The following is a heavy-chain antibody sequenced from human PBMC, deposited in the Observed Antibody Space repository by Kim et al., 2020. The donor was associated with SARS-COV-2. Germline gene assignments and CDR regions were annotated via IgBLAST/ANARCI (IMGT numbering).Heavy chain of an antibody. V-gene: IGHV7-4-1*02. CDR1: GYTFTSYA. Sequence: ASVKVSCKASGYTFTSYAMNWVRQAPGQGLEWMGWINTNTGNPTYAQGFTGRFVFSLDTSVSTAYLQISSLKAEDTAVYYCANTIGYSSGWRETGYYYYGMDVWGQGTTVTVSS. D-gene: IGHD6-19*01. CDR2: INTNTGNP. CDR3: ANTIGYSSGWRETGYYYYGMDV. J-gene: IGHJ6*02.